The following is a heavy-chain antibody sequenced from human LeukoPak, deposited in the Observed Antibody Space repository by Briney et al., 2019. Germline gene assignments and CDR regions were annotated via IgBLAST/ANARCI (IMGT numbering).Heavy chain of an antibody. J-gene: IGHJ4*02. CDR2: ISSSSSTI. CDR1: GFTFSSYS. CDR3: ARDPRAGGATTYFDY. Sequence: GSLRLSCAASGFTFSSYSMNWVRQAPGKGLEWVSYISSSSSTIYYADSVKGRFTISRDNAKNSLYLQMNSLRAEDTAVYYCARDPRAGGATTYFDYWGQGTLVTVSS. D-gene: IGHD1-26*01. V-gene: IGHV3-48*01.